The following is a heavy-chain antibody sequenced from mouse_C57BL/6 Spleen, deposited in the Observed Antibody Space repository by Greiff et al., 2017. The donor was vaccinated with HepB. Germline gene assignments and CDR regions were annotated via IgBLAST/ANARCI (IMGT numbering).Heavy chain of an antibody. Sequence: VQLQQPGAELVKPGASVKIPCKASGYTFTDYNMDWVKQSHGKSLEWIGDINPNNGGTIYNQKFKGKATLTVDKSSSTAYMELRSLTSEDTAVYYCARRGDRAWFAYWGQGTLVTVSA. D-gene: IGHD3-3*01. J-gene: IGHJ3*01. CDR2: INPNNGGT. CDR3: ARRGDRAWFAY. CDR1: GYTFTDYN. V-gene: IGHV1-18*01.